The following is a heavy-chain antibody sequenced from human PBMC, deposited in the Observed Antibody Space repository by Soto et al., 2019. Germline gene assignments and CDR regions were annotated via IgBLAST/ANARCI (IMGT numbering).Heavy chain of an antibody. J-gene: IGHJ4*02. V-gene: IGHV5-51*04. Sequence: GESLKISCTGSGYNFSTYCIAWVRQMPGKGLEWIGIIYPGYYPGDSNPTYSPPFTIQVTNSDDRPIRTVYFEWSSLRAADNAVYYFARPPYSSSWYYFYRWGQGTLVTVSS. CDR2: IYPGYYPGDSNP. CDR3: ARPPYSSSWYYFYR. CDR1: GYNFSTYC. D-gene: IGHD6-13*01.